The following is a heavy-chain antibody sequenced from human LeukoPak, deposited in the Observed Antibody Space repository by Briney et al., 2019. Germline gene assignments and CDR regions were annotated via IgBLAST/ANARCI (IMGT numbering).Heavy chain of an antibody. V-gene: IGHV1-45*02. D-gene: IGHD3-22*01. CDR1: VYTYTYRY. CDR2: ITPFNGNT. CDR3: ARSYDRSAQGVQDAFDI. Sequence: GASVKVSRKASVYTYTYRYLHWVRQAPGQALEWMGWITPFNGNTKYAQKFQDRVTITSDTSMSIGYMELSSLRSEDTAMYYCARSYDRSAQGVQDAFDIWGQGTMVTVSS. J-gene: IGHJ3*02.